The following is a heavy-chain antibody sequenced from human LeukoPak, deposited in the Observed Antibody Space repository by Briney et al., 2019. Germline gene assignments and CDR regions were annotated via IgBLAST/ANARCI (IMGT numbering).Heavy chain of an antibody. D-gene: IGHD1-26*01. J-gene: IGHJ4*02. CDR3: SRESGAFSSFGY. CDR2: ISLSGVT. CDR1: GGSISCTNW. V-gene: IGHV4-4*02. Sequence: PSETLFLTCGVSGGSISCTNWWSWARQPPGQGLERIGEISLSGVTNYNPSLKSRVTMSLDRSKNHLSQNPNSLTAAATSLYYCSRESGAFSSFGYWGQGTLVTVSS.